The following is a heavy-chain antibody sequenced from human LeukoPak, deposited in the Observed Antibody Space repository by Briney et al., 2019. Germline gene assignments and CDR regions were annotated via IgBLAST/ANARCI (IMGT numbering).Heavy chain of an antibody. CDR2: IKKDGSEK. V-gene: IGHV3-7*01. Sequence: PGGSLRLSCAASGFTFSSYWMSWVRQAPGKGLEWVANIKKDGSEKYYVDSVKGRFTISRDNAKTSLYLQMNSLRAEDTAVYYCARAAYSSTWYSRYFDLWGRGTLVTVSS. J-gene: IGHJ2*01. CDR1: GFTFSSYW. CDR3: ARAAYSSTWYSRYFDL. D-gene: IGHD6-13*01.